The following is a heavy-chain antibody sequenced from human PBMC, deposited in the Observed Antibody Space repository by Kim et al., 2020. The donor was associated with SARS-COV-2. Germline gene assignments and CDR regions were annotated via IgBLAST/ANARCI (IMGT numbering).Heavy chain of an antibody. V-gene: IGHV3-49*04. Sequence: GGSLRLSCTASGFTFGDYAMSWVRQAPGKGLEWVGFIRSKAYGGTTEYAASVKGRFTISRDDSKSIAYLQMNSLKTEDTAVYYCTRDRGFSSQWLFYYYGMDVWGQGTTVTVSS. CDR2: IRSKAYGGTT. J-gene: IGHJ6*02. CDR3: TRDRGFSSQWLFYYYGMDV. CDR1: GFTFGDYA. D-gene: IGHD6-19*01.